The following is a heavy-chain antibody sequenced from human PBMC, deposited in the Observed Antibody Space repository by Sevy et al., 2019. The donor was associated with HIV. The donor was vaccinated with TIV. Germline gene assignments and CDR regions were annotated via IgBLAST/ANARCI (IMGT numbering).Heavy chain of an antibody. CDR1: GFTFSSYT. V-gene: IGHV3-33*08. J-gene: IGHJ4*02. CDR3: ARDPRMYGDYLLAYFDY. Sequence: GGSLRLSCAVSGFTFSSYTMNWVRQAPGKGLEWVAVIGYDGSNKYYADSVKGRFSISRDNSRNTLFLQMDSLRAEDTAVYYCARDPRMYGDYLLAYFDYWGQGTLVTVSS. D-gene: IGHD2-8*01. CDR2: IGYDGSNK.